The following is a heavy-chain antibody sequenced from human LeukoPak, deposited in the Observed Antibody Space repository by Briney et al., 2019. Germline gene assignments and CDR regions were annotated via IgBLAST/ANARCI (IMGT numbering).Heavy chain of an antibody. CDR2: IVPIFGRA. CDR3: ARGSNAPFYYYMDV. V-gene: IGHV1-69*13. D-gene: IGHD4-11*01. CDR1: GDTFSNYV. Sequence: SVKVSCKASGGASGDTFSNYVINWLRQAPGQGLEWVGGIVPIFGRANYAQKFQGRVTITADESTSTAYMELSSLRSEDTAVYYCARGSNAPFYYYMDVWGKGTTVTVSS. J-gene: IGHJ6*03.